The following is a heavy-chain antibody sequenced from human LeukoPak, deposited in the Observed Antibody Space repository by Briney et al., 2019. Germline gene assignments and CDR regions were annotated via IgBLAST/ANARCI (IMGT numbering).Heavy chain of an antibody. CDR3: ARDNLGYSGYLDY. V-gene: IGHV4-59*01. D-gene: IGHD5-12*01. CDR1: GGSISSYY. Sequence: SETLSLTCTVSGGSISSYYWSWIRQPPGKGLEWIGYIYYSGSTNYNPSLKSRVTISVDTSKNQFSLKLSSVTAADTAVYYCARDNLGYSGYLDYWGQGTLVTVSS. CDR2: IYYSGST. J-gene: IGHJ4*02.